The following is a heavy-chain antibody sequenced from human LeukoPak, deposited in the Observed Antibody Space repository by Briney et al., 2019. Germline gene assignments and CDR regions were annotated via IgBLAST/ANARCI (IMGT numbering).Heavy chain of an antibody. CDR3: ARATHVDTTMLPGV. D-gene: IGHD5-18*01. V-gene: IGHV3-48*03. Sequence: PGGSLRLSCAASGFTFSSYEMNWVRQAPGKGLEWVSYISSSGSTIYYADSVKGRFTISRDNSKNTLYLHMNSLRAEDTAMYYCARATHVDTTMLPGVWGQGTLVTVSS. CDR2: ISSSGSTI. J-gene: IGHJ4*02. CDR1: GFTFSSYE.